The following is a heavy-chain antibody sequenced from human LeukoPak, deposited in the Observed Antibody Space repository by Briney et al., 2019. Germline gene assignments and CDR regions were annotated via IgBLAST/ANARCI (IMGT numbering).Heavy chain of an antibody. CDR1: GGSISSYF. Sequence: SETLSLTCTVSGGSISSYFWSWIRQPPGKGLEWIGYVYYSGSTNYNPSLKSRVTISVDTSKKQFSLKLSSATAADTAVYYCARGPHKFDYWGQGSLVTVSS. J-gene: IGHJ4*02. CDR2: VYYSGST. V-gene: IGHV4-59*01. CDR3: ARGPHKFDY.